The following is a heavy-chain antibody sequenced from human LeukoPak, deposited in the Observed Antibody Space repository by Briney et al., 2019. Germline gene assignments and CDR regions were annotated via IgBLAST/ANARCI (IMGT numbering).Heavy chain of an antibody. D-gene: IGHD2-15*01. CDR3: AKDPLYCSGGSCYFPFDY. Sequence: GGSLRLSCAASGFTFSSYAMSWVCQAPGKGLEWVSAVSDGGGSTYYADSVKGRFTISRDNSKNTLYLQMNSLRAEDTAIYYCAKDPLYCSGGSCYFPFDYWGQGTLVTVSS. CDR2: VSDGGGST. CDR1: GFTFSSYA. J-gene: IGHJ4*02. V-gene: IGHV3-23*01.